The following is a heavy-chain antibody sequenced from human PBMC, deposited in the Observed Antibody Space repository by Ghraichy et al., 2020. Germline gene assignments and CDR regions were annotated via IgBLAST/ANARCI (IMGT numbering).Heavy chain of an antibody. Sequence: GGSLRLSCAASGFTFSTYDMSWVRQAPGKGPEWVSAISGNGASTNYADAVRGRFTICRDNSKNTLYLQMNSLRVEETAVYYCAKNFYYGSDSTSDLFDYWGQGPLLTVSS. CDR1: GFTFSTYD. D-gene: IGHD3-10*01. CDR2: ISGNGAST. J-gene: IGHJ4*02. CDR3: AKNFYYGSDSTSDLFDY. V-gene: IGHV3-23*01.